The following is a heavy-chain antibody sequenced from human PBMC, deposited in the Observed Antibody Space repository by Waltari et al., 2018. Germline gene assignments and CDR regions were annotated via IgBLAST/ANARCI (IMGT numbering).Heavy chain of an antibody. D-gene: IGHD7-27*01. CDR3: TTRTWADGFDI. J-gene: IGHJ3*02. CDR2: IKNKIDGGTI. CDR1: GFSFSNAW. V-gene: IGHV3-15*02. Sequence: EVLLVEAGGSLVKPGGSLRLSCAGSGFSFSNAWMNWLRQAPGKGLEWVGRIKNKIDGGTIDYAAPLKGRFTISRDDSKNTLYLQMNSLKIEDTAVYYCTTRTWADGFDIWGQGTMVTVSS.